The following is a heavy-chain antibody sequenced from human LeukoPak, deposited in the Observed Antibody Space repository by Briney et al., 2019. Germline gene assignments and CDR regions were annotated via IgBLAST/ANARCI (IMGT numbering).Heavy chain of an antibody. Sequence: ASVKVSCKASGYTFTNYGISWVRQAPGQGLEWMSWISGYNGKPNYALKLRGRVTMTTDTSTSTAYMELRSLRADDTAVYYCARDEKKYCSGGTCPAHFDYWGQGTLVTVSS. D-gene: IGHD2-15*01. V-gene: IGHV1-18*01. CDR1: GYTFTNYG. J-gene: IGHJ4*02. CDR2: ISGYNGKP. CDR3: ARDEKKYCSGGTCPAHFDY.